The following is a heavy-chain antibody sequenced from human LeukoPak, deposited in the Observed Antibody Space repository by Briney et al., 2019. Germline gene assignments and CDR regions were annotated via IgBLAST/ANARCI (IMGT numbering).Heavy chain of an antibody. J-gene: IGHJ5*02. Sequence: ASVKVSCKASGYTFTSNAMHWVRQAPGQRPEWMGWINTGNGNTKYSQKFQGRVAISRDTSANTAYMEVSSLRSEDTAVYYCARGAAEGLDRWGQGTLVTVSS. CDR1: GYTFTSNA. V-gene: IGHV1-3*04. CDR2: INTGNGNT. CDR3: ARGAAEGLDR. D-gene: IGHD6-13*01.